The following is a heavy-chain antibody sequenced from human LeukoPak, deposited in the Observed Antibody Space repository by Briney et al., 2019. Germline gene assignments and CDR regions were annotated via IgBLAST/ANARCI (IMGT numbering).Heavy chain of an antibody. V-gene: IGHV3-21*01. D-gene: IGHD2-15*01. CDR2: ISYDSRSI. Sequence: GGSLRLSCEASGFTFSPYGMTWVRQAPGKGLEWVSTISYDSRSIGYADSVKGRFTISRDNAKSSTFLQMNSLRVEDMAVYYCARGGSEWSRDLWGQGTLVTVSS. J-gene: IGHJ5*02. CDR3: ARGGSEWSRDL. CDR1: GFTFSPYG.